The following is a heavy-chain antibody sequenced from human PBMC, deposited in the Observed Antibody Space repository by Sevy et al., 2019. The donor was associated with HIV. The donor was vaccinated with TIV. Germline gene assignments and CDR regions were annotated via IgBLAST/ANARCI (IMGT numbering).Heavy chain of an antibody. D-gene: IGHD1-26*01. CDR3: VRALLKADSL. V-gene: IGHV3-7*01. Sequence: GSLRLSCAASGFNIRAHWMLWVRQAPGKGLEGVDNINEDGSTKYYLDSVKGRFTISREKAENSAFLQMNSLRVEDTAVYYCVRALLKADSLWGQGTLVTVSS. J-gene: IGHJ4*02. CDR1: GFNIRAHW. CDR2: INEDGSTK.